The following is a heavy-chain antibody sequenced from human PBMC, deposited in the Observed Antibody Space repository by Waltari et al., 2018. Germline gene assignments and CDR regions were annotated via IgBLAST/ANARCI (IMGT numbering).Heavy chain of an antibody. CDR2: IRSGANYYAT. CDR1: GFTFSASA. J-gene: IGHJ1*01. CDR3: IIHVEWDHSF. Sequence: EVQLVESGGGLAQPGGSLKLSCAASGFTFSASAIHWARQVSGKGLEWIGHIRSGANYYATKYAASVAGRFTIFRDDSKNTAYLQMTSLKSDDTAIYYCIIHVEWDHSFWGQGTPVTVSA. V-gene: IGHV3-73*01. D-gene: IGHD3-3*01.